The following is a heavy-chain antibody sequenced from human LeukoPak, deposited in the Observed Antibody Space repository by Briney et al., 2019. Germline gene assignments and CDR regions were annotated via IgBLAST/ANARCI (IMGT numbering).Heavy chain of an antibody. CDR2: IYTSGST. Sequence: SETLSLTCTVSGGSISSYYWSWIRQPAGKGLEWIGRIYTSGSTNYNPSLKSRVTMSVDTSKNQFSLKLTSVTAADTAVYYCARVTYSSSSMSLDAFDIWGQGTMVTVSS. V-gene: IGHV4-4*07. D-gene: IGHD6-6*01. CDR3: ARVTYSSSSMSLDAFDI. CDR1: GGSISSYY. J-gene: IGHJ3*02.